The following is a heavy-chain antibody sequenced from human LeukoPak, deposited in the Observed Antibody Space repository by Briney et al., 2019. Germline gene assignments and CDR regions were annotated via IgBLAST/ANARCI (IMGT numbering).Heavy chain of an antibody. Sequence: PSETLSLTCAVYGGSFSGYYWSWIRQPPGKGLEWIREINHSGSTNYNPSLKSRVTISVDTSKNQFSLKLSSVTAAYTAVYYCARRLQLWFSYYYYYYMDVWGKGTTVTVSS. J-gene: IGHJ6*03. CDR1: GGSFSGYY. D-gene: IGHD5-18*01. CDR2: INHSGST. CDR3: ARRLQLWFSYYYYYYMDV. V-gene: IGHV4-34*01.